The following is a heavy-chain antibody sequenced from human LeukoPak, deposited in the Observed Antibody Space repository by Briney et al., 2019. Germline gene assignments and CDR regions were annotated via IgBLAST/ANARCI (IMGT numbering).Heavy chain of an antibody. CDR2: ISGSGGST. Sequence: TGGSLRLSCAASGFTFSSYAMSWVRQAPGKGLEWVSAISGSGGSTYYADSVKGRFTISRGNAKNTLYLQMNSLRAEDTAVYFCARDEYFGSTGSDAFDIWGQGTMVTVSS. J-gene: IGHJ3*02. V-gene: IGHV3-23*01. CDR1: GFTFSSYA. D-gene: IGHD3-22*01. CDR3: ARDEYFGSTGSDAFDI.